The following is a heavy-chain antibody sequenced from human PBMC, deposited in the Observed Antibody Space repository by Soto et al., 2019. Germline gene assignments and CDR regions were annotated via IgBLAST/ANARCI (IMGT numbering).Heavy chain of an antibody. CDR1: GDSVSSNIAA. V-gene: IGHV6-1*01. CDR2: TYYRSKWYN. D-gene: IGHD3-10*01. J-gene: IGHJ6*02. Sequence: SQTLSLTCAISGDSVSSNIAAWNWIRQSPSRGLEWLGRTYYRSKWYNDYAVSVKSRITINPDTSKNQFSLQLNSVTPEDTAVYYCARDFPGELPPLDYYGMDVWGQGTTVTVS. CDR3: ARDFPGELPPLDYYGMDV.